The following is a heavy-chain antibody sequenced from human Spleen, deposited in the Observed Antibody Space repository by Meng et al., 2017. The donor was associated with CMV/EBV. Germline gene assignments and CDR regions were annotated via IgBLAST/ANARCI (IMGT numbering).Heavy chain of an antibody. V-gene: IGHV4-59*01. CDR3: ARVSHDYGDYVFDY. CDR2: ISESGSP. D-gene: IGHD4-17*01. Sequence: SETLSLTCTVSGGSISSYYWSWIRQPPGKGLEWIGYISESGSPTYNPSLKSRVTILGVTSRNQFSLKVSSLTAADTAVYYCARVSHDYGDYVFDYWGQGTLVTVSS. CDR1: GGSISSYY. J-gene: IGHJ4*02.